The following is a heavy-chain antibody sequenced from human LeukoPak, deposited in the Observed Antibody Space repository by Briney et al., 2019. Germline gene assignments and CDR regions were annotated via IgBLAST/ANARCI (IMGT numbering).Heavy chain of an antibody. D-gene: IGHD4-17*01. CDR3: AKPGPSTVTYNYYFDY. CDR1: GFTFSSYA. Sequence: GGSLRLSCAASGFTFSSYAMSWVRQAPGKGLEWVSAISGSGGSTYYADSVKGRFTISRDNSKNTLYLQMNSLRAEDTAVYYCAKPGPSTVTYNYYFDYWGQGTLVTVSS. J-gene: IGHJ4*02. CDR2: ISGSGGST. V-gene: IGHV3-23*01.